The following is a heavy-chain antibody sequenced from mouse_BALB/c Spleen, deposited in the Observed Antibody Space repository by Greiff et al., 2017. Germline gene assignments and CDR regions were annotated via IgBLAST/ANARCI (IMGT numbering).Heavy chain of an antibody. V-gene: IGHV5-17*02. Sequence: EVHLVESGGGLVQPGGSRKLSCAASGFTFSSFGMHWVRQAPEKGLEWVAYISSGSSTIYYADTVKGRFTISRDNPKNTLFLQMTSLRSEDTAMYYCASTTVVAPLDYWGQGTTLTVSS. D-gene: IGHD1-1*01. CDR2: ISSGSSTI. CDR1: GFTFSSFG. J-gene: IGHJ2*01. CDR3: ASTTVVAPLDY.